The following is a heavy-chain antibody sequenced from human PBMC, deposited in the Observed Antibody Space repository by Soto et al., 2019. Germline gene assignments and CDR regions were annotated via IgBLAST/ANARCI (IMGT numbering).Heavy chain of an antibody. Sequence: QMQLVESGGGVVQPGRSLRLSCAASGFSFNSYGMHWVRQAPGKGLEWVAFISYDGTNKFYGDSVKGRFTISRDNSKSTLYLQMNSLRPEDTAVYYCAKPGVSVVRGVPQGFDYWGPGTLVTVSS. CDR2: ISYDGTNK. D-gene: IGHD3-10*01. V-gene: IGHV3-30*18. CDR3: AKPGVSVVRGVPQGFDY. CDR1: GFSFNSYG. J-gene: IGHJ4*02.